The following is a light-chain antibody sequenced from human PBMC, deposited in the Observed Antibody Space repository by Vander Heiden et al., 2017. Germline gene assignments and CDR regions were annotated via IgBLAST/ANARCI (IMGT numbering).Light chain of an antibody. Sequence: SYVLTQPPSVSVAPGQPARITCEGNNIGSKSVHWYQQKAGQAPVLVVYDDSDRPSGIPERFSGSNSVNTATLTIIRVEAGDEADYYCQVWDSSSDHVVFGGGTKLTVL. CDR1: NIGSKS. CDR2: DDS. V-gene: IGLV3-21*02. J-gene: IGLJ2*01. CDR3: QVWDSSSDHVV.